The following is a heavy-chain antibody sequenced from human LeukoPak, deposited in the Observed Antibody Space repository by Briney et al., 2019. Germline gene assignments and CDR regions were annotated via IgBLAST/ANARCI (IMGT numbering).Heavy chain of an antibody. Sequence: PAETLSLTCTASGDSISRYYLSWIRQPAGKGLEWIWRIYNGGSITYNPSLKNRGTMLINTFNNQFSLRLRFVTAADTAVYYCARDSGTTGEVKFDPWGQGTLVTVSS. CDR1: GDSISRYY. J-gene: IGHJ5*02. V-gene: IGHV4-4*07. CDR3: ARDSGTTGEVKFDP. CDR2: IYNGGSI. D-gene: IGHD3-10*01.